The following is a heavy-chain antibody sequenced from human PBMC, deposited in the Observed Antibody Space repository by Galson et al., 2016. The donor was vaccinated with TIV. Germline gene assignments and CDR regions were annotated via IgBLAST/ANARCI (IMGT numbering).Heavy chain of an antibody. D-gene: IGHD3-3*01. CDR1: GGTFSSYA. CDR2: IIPIFGTA. V-gene: IGHV1-69*13. J-gene: IGHJ6*02. Sequence: SVKVSCKASGGTFSSYAISWVRQAPGQGLEWMGGIIPIFGTASYAQKFQGRVTITADESTSTAYMELSSLRSEDTAVYYCARRSAAITIFGMDYYYGMDVWGQGTTVTVSS. CDR3: ARRSAAITIFGMDYYYGMDV.